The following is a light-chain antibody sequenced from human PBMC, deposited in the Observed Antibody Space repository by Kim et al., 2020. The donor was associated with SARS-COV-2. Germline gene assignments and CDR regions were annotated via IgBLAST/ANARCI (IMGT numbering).Light chain of an antibody. V-gene: IGKV1-27*01. J-gene: IGKJ1*01. CDR3: QEYNGAPWT. Sequence: DIQMTQSPSSLSASVGDRVTITCRASQGISHDLAWYQQKPGKVPKLLIFAASALHSGVPSRFSGSGSGTDFTLTISSLQPEDVATYYCQEYNGAPWTFGQGTKVDIK. CDR2: AAS. CDR1: QGISHD.